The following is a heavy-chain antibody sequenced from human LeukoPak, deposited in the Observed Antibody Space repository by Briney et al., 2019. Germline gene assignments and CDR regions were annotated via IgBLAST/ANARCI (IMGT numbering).Heavy chain of an antibody. D-gene: IGHD3-22*01. CDR1: GFTFSNYA. V-gene: IGHV3-23*01. CDR2: ISGSGRGGAT. J-gene: IGHJ4*02. CDR3: ARVYGSSGYSQWFYDY. Sequence: QPGGSLRLSCAASGFTFSNYAMSWVRQAPGKGLEWVSNISGSGRGGATYYADSVKGRFTISRDNSKNTLYLQMNSLRAEDTAVYYCARVYGSSGYSQWFYDYWGQGTLVTVSS.